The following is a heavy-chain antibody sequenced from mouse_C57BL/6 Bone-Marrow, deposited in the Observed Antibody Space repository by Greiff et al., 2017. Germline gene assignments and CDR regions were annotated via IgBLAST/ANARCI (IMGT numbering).Heavy chain of an antibody. CDR2: INPSSGYT. V-gene: IGHV1-4*01. D-gene: IGHD1-1*01. J-gene: IGHJ1*03. CDR1: GYTFTSYT. Sequence: QVQLKQSGAELARPGASVKMSCKASGYTFTSYTMHWVKQRPGQGLEWIGYINPSSGYTKYNQKFKDKATLTADNSSSTAYMQLSSLTSEDSAVYYCARWTTVVGHWYFEVWGTGTTVTVSS. CDR3: ARWTTVVGHWYFEV.